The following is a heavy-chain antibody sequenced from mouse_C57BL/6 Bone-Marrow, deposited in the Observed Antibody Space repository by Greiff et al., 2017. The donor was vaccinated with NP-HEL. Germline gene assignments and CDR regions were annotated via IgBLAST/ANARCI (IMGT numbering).Heavy chain of an antibody. CDR2: ISSGGSYT. J-gene: IGHJ1*03. D-gene: IGHD4-1*01. CDR3: ARLGTGTRYFDV. Sequence: EVQLVESGGDLVKPGGSLKLSCAASGFTFSSYGMSWVRQTPDKRLEWVATISSGGSYTYYPDSVKGRFTISRDNAKNTLYLQMSSLKSEDTAMYYCARLGTGTRYFDVWGTGTTVTVSS. V-gene: IGHV5-6*01. CDR1: GFTFSSYG.